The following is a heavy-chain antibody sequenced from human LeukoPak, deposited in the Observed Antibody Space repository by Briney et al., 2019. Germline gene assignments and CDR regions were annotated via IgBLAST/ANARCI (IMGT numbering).Heavy chain of an antibody. CDR3: VREEKYYYDSSGYYT. D-gene: IGHD3-22*01. CDR2: IWYDGSNK. Sequence: GRSLRLSCAASGFTFSSYGMHWVRQAPGKGLEWVAVIWYDGSNKYYADSVKGRFTISRDNSKNTLYLQMNSLRAEDTAVYYCVREEKYYYDSSGYYTWGQGTLVTVSS. CDR1: GFTFSSYG. V-gene: IGHV3-33*01. J-gene: IGHJ4*02.